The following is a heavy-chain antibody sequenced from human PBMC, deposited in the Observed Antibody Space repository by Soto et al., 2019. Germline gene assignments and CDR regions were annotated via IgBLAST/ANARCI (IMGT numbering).Heavy chain of an antibody. CDR1: GFTFSSYS. CDR3: ARDLGYCSSTSCYGPVFDY. D-gene: IGHD2-2*01. Sequence: GGSLRLSCAASGFTFSSYSMNWVRQAPGKGLEWVSSISSSSSYIYYADSVKGRFTISRDNAKNSLYLQMNSLRAEDTAVYYCARDLGYCSSTSCYGPVFDYWGQGTLVTVSS. CDR2: ISSSSSYI. J-gene: IGHJ4*02. V-gene: IGHV3-21*01.